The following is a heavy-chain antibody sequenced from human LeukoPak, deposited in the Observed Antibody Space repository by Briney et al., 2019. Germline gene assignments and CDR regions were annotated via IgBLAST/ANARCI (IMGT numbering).Heavy chain of an antibody. CDR1: GGSISSSSYY. D-gene: IGHD6-13*01. CDR3: ARADSSSWSYYYYYYMDV. Sequence: SETLSLTCTVSGGSISSSSYYWGWVRQPPGKGLEWLGSIYESGSTYYNPSLKSRVTISVDTSKNQFSLKLSSVTAADTAVYYCARADSSSWSYYYYYYMDVWGKGTTVTVSS. CDR2: IYESGST. V-gene: IGHV4-39*01. J-gene: IGHJ6*03.